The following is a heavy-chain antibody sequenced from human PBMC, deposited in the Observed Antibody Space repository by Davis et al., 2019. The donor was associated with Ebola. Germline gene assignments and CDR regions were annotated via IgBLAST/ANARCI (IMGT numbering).Heavy chain of an antibody. CDR3: AKDPPYCGMGICFGGLDN. D-gene: IGHD2-21*01. CDR2: ISRESSAI. Sequence: GESLKISCAASGFTFSSYSMNWVRQTPGKGLEWLTYISRESSAIHYADSVKGRFTASRDNAKNSLILQMNALSDDDTGVYYCAKDPPYCGMGICFGGLDNWGQGTLVTVSS. J-gene: IGHJ4*02. CDR1: GFTFSSYS. V-gene: IGHV3-48*02.